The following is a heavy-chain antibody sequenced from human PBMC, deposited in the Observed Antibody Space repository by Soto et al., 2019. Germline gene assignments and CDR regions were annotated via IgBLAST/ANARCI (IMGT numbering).Heavy chain of an antibody. CDR3: ARGELRAEYFQH. CDR1: GGSISSYY. D-gene: IGHD1-26*01. J-gene: IGHJ1*01. CDR2: IYYSGST. V-gene: IGHV4-59*01. Sequence: PSETLSLTCTVSGGSISSYYWSWIRQPPGKGLEWIGYIYYSGSTNYNPSLKSRVTISVDTSKNQFSLKLSSVTAADTAVYYCARGELRAEYFQHWGQGTLVTVSS.